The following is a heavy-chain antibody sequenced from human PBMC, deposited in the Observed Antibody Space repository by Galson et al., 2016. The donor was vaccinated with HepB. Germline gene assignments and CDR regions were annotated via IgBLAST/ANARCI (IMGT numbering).Heavy chain of an antibody. D-gene: IGHD3-10*01. CDR2: ISSSSSTI. V-gene: IGHV3-48*02. J-gene: IGHJ5*02. CDR3: ARDRQWLGELFSLAPFDP. Sequence: SLRLSCAASGFTFSSYNMNWVRQAPGRGLEWVSYISSSSSTIYYADSVQGRFTISRDNAKNSLYLQMDSLRDEDTAVYYCARDRQWLGELFSLAPFDPWGQGTLVTVSS. CDR1: GFTFSSYN.